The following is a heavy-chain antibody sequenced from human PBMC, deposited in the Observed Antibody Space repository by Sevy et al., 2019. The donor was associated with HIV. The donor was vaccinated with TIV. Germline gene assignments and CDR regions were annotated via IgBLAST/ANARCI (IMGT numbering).Heavy chain of an antibody. Sequence: GGSLRLSCTASGFTFNTYAMSWVRQAPGKGLEWVAAISGSGGSTYYADSVKGRFTISRDNSKDTLYLQMNSLRAEDTAVNYCAKETQGGYFDYWGQGTLVTVSS. CDR1: GFTFNTYA. V-gene: IGHV3-23*01. J-gene: IGHJ4*02. D-gene: IGHD3-16*01. CDR3: AKETQGGYFDY. CDR2: ISGSGGST.